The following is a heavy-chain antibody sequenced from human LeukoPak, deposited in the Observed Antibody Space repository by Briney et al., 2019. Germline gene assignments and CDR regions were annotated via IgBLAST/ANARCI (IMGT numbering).Heavy chain of an antibody. Sequence: PGGSLRLSCAASGFTFSSYEMNWVRQAPGKELEWVSYISSSGSTIYYADSVKGRFTISRDNAKNSLYLQMNSLRAEDTAVYYCARGHYYARGALGIWGQGTMVTVSS. CDR1: GFTFSSYE. CDR2: ISSSGSTI. J-gene: IGHJ3*02. V-gene: IGHV3-48*03. CDR3: ARGHYYARGALGI. D-gene: IGHD3-10*01.